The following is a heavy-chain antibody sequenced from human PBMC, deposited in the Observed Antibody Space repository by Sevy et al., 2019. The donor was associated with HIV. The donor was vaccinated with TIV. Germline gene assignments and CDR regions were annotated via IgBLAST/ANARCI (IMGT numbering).Heavy chain of an antibody. V-gene: IGHV2-5*02. Sequence: SGPTLVKPTQTLTLTCTFSGFSLSTSGVGVGWIRQPPGKALEWLALIYWDDDKRYSPSLKSRLTITKDTSKNQVVLKMTNMDPVETATYYCAHSLDTAMVRRDAFDIWGQGTMVTVSS. CDR3: AHSLDTAMVRRDAFDI. CDR1: GFSLSTSGVG. J-gene: IGHJ3*02. CDR2: IYWDDDK. D-gene: IGHD5-18*01.